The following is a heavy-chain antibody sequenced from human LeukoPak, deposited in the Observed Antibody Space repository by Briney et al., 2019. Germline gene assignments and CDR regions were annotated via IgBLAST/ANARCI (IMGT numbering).Heavy chain of an antibody. J-gene: IGHJ4*02. V-gene: IGHV4-39*01. Sequence: TXXVSGDSISSSSYYWGWIRQPPGTGLEWIGTIYYSGSTYYNPSLKSRVTISVDASKNQFSLELTSVTAADTAVYYCVRLGYPFDYWGQGTLVTVSS. D-gene: IGHD3-16*02. CDR2: IYYSGST. CDR3: VRLGYPFDY. CDR1: GDSISSSSYY.